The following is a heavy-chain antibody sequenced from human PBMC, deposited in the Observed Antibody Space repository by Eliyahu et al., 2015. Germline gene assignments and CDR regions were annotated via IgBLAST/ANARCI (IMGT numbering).Heavy chain of an antibody. CDR2: IKSTTDGGTT. CDR3: ITGGPNSHFDY. Sequence: EVQLAESGGGLVEPGGSXRLXXXASGFTFSNAWMNWVRQGPGKGLEWVGRIKSTTDGGTTDYAAPVKGRFTISRDDSKNTLYLQMNSLKIEDTAVYYCITGGPNSHFDYWGQGTLVTVSS. CDR1: GFTFSNAW. J-gene: IGHJ4*02. V-gene: IGHV3-15*01. D-gene: IGHD2-21*01.